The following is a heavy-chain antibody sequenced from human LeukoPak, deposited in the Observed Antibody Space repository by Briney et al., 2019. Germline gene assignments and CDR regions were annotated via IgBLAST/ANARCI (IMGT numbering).Heavy chain of an antibody. CDR2: IKQDGSEK. D-gene: IGHD6-13*01. J-gene: IGHJ3*02. Sequence: GGSLRLSCAASGFTFISYWMSWVRQAPGKGLEWVANIKQDGSEKYYVDSVKGRFTISRDNAKNSLYLQMNSLRAEDTAVYYCARDLMAAAADIWGQGTMVTVSS. V-gene: IGHV3-7*01. CDR1: GFTFISYW. CDR3: ARDLMAAAADI.